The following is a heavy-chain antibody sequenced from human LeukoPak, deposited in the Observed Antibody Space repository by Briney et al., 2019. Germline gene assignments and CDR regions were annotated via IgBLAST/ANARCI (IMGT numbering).Heavy chain of an antibody. CDR3: AKDRYSFGSYYMDV. CDR2: LRYDGTNK. V-gene: IGHV3-30*02. J-gene: IGHJ6*03. CDR1: GFTFSSCG. Sequence: GGSLRLSCAASGFTFSSCGMHWVRQAPGKGLEWVAFLRYDGTNKYYADSVKGRFTISRDNSKNTLYLQMSSLRAEDTAIYYCAKDRYSFGSYYMDVWGKGTTVTISS. D-gene: IGHD5-18*01.